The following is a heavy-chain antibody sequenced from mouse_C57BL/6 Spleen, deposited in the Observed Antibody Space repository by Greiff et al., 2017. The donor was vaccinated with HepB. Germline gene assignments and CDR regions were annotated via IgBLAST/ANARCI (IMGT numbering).Heavy chain of an antibody. D-gene: IGHD1-1*01. J-gene: IGHJ3*01. CDR3: ARSRGYYYGGSSTFAY. CDR1: GYTFTSYW. Sequence: QVQLQQPGAELVKPGASVKLSCKASGYTFTSYWMQWVKQRPGQGLEWIGEIDPSDSYTNYNQKFKGKATLTVDTSSSTAYMQLISLTSEDSAVYYCARSRGYYYGGSSTFAYWGQGTLVTVSA. CDR2: IDPSDSYT. V-gene: IGHV1-50*01.